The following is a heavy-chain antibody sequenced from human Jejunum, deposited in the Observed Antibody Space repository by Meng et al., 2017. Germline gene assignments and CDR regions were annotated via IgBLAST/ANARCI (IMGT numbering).Heavy chain of an antibody. CDR2: IYSGGST. D-gene: IGHD2-15*01. V-gene: IGHV4-39*01. J-gene: IGHJ4*02. Sequence: LQLQESGPGLVKPSETLSLTCTVSGDSIRSTSYYWGWIRQPPGKGLEWIGSIYSGGSTKYNPSLKSRVTVSLDTSKKQFSLHLNSLTAADTAVYFCARQLNVWDSAGTYGGDFDFWGQGTLVTVSS. CDR3: ARQLNVWDSAGTYGGDFDF. CDR1: GDSIRSTSYY.